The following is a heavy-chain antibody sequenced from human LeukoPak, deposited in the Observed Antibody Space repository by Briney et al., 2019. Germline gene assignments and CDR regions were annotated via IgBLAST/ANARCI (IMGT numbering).Heavy chain of an antibody. D-gene: IGHD6-13*01. CDR3: ARRAKYSSSWIYYYYMDV. Sequence: SQTLSLTCAISGDSVSSNSAAWNWIRQSPSRGLEWLGRTYYRSKWYNDYAVSVKSRITINPDTSKNQFSLQLNSVTPEDTAVYYCARRAKYSSSWIYYYYMDVWGKGTTVTVSS. V-gene: IGHV6-1*01. J-gene: IGHJ6*03. CDR1: GDSVSSNSAA. CDR2: TYYRSKWYN.